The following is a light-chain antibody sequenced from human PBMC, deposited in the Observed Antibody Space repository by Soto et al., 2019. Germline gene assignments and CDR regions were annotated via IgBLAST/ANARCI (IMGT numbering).Light chain of an antibody. Sequence: QSALTQPASVSGSPGQSITVSCTGTSSDVGGYNYVSWYQQHPGKAPRLMIYDVTNRPSGVSDRFSGSMSGNTASLTISGLQAEDEADYYCSSYRRGSTYVFGTGTKLTVL. J-gene: IGLJ1*01. CDR2: DVT. CDR1: SSDVGGYNY. CDR3: SSYRRGSTYV. V-gene: IGLV2-14*03.